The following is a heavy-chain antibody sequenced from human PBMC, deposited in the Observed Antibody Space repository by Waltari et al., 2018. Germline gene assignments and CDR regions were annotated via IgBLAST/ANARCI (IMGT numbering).Heavy chain of an antibody. D-gene: IGHD3-9*01. J-gene: IGHJ5*02. V-gene: IGHV1-2*02. CDR2: INPNSGGT. CDR1: GYTFTGYY. Sequence: QVQLVQSGAEVKKPGASVKVSCKASGYTFTGYYMHWVRQAPGQGLEWMGWINPNSGGTNYAQKFQGRVTMTRDTSISTAYMELSRLRSDDTGVYYCARDPGNYDILTGKGWFDPWGQGTLVTVSS. CDR3: ARDPGNYDILTGKGWFDP.